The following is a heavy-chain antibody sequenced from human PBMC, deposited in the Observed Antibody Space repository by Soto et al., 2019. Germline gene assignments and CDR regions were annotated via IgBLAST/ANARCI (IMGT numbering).Heavy chain of an antibody. V-gene: IGHV3-15*07. D-gene: IGHD2-15*01. CDR2: IKSRTAGGTV. CDR3: GSLYRTDP. CDR1: GFIVTDAW. J-gene: IGHJ5*02. Sequence: GGSLRLSCAAFGFIVTDAWMHWVRQAPGKGPEWVGLIKSRTAGGTVEYAAPVKGRFTISRDDTKNTVYLQMNSLKTDDTAVYYCGSLYRTDPWGQGTLVTVYS.